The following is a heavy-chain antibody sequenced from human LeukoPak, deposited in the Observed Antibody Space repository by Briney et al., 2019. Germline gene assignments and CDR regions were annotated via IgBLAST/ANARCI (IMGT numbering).Heavy chain of an antibody. J-gene: IGHJ3*02. CDR2: IIPIFGTA. CDR3: ARDWDIVVVPAHDAFDI. V-gene: IGHV1-69*01. D-gene: IGHD2-2*01. CDR1: GGTFSSYA. Sequence: ASVKVSCKASGGTFSSYAISWVRQAPGQGLEWMGGIIPIFGTANYAQKFQGRVTITADESTSTAYMELSSLRSGDTAVYYCARDWDIVVVPAHDAFDIWGQGTMVTVSS.